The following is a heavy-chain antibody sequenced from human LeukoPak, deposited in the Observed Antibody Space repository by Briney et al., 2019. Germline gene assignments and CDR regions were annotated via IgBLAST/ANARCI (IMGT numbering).Heavy chain of an antibody. CDR2: IKQDGSEI. V-gene: IGHV3-7*01. J-gene: IGHJ4*02. CDR1: GFTFSGYW. CDR3: ARDKIVGPTTLDY. Sequence: GGSLRLSCAASGFTFSGYWMSWVRQTPEKGLEWVANIKQDGSEIYYVDSVKGRFTISRDNAENPLYLQMNSLRADDTAVYYCARDKIVGPTTLDYWGQGTLVTVSS. D-gene: IGHD1-26*01.